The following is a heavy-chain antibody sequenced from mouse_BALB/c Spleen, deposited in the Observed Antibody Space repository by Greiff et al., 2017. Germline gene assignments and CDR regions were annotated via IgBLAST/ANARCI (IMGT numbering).Heavy chain of an antibody. V-gene: IGHV1-69*02. J-gene: IGHJ2*01. CDR1: GYTFTSYW. D-gene: IGHD1-2*01. CDR2: IYPSDSYT. Sequence: QVQLQQPGAELVRPGASVKLSCKASGYTFTSYWINWVKQRPGQGLEWIGNIYPSDSYTNYNQKFKDKATLTVDKSSSTAYMQLSSPTSEDSAVYYCTRSLTTAGSPFDYWGQGTTLTVSS. CDR3: TRSLTTAGSPFDY.